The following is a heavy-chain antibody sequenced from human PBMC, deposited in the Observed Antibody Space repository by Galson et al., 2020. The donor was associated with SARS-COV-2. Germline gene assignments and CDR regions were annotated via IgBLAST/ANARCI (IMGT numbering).Heavy chain of an antibody. CDR1: GFTFGDYA. Sequence: GESLKISCTASGFTFGDYAMSWFRQAPGKGLEWVGFIRSKAYGGTTEYAASVKGRFTISRDDSKSIAYLQMNSLKTEDTAVYYCTSLYYYDSSGYYSPTFDYWGQGTLATVSS. V-gene: IGHV3-49*03. CDR2: IRSKAYGGTT. D-gene: IGHD3-22*01. CDR3: TSLYYYDSSGYYSPTFDY. J-gene: IGHJ4*02.